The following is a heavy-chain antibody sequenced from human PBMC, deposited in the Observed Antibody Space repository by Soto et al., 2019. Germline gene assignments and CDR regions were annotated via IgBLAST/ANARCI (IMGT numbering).Heavy chain of an antibody. D-gene: IGHD3-9*01. Sequence: QVQLVQSGAEVKKPGASVKVSCKASGYTFTGYYMHWVQQAPGQGLEWMGWINPNSGGTNYAQKFQGWVTMTRDTSISTAYMELSRLRSDDTAVYYCARGAILTGYYDSGGRWCYFDYWGQGTLVTVSS. CDR1: GYTFTGYY. V-gene: IGHV1-2*04. CDR2: INPNSGGT. J-gene: IGHJ4*02. CDR3: ARGAILTGYYDSGGRWCYFDY.